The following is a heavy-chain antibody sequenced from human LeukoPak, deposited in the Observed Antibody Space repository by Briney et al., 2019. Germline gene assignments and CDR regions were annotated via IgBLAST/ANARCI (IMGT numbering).Heavy chain of an antibody. V-gene: IGHV3-7*05. D-gene: IGHD3-16*01. Sequence: PGGSLRLSCVVSGFTLSSYWMNWVRQAPGKGLEWVATINEDTSQKYYVDSVKGRFTISRDNAKNSLFLQMSSLRADDTAIYYCVPTTAGRGEGPSLGYWGQGTLVTVSS. CDR2: INEDTSQK. CDR3: VPTTAGRGEGPSLGY. J-gene: IGHJ4*02. CDR1: GFTLSSYW.